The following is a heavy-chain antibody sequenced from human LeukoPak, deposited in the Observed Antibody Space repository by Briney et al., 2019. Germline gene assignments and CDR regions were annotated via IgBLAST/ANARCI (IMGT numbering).Heavy chain of an antibody. D-gene: IGHD2-15*01. CDR1: GFTFSSYW. J-gene: IGHJ6*02. V-gene: IGHV3-7*01. Sequence: GGSLRLSCAASGFTFSSYWMSWVRQAPGKGLEWVANIKQGGSGKYYVDSVKGRFTISRDNAKNSLYLQMNSLRAEDTAVYYCARVYHGLRCSGGSCYEAAYYYYGMDVWGQGTTVTVSS. CDR2: IKQGGSGK. CDR3: ARVYHGLRCSGGSCYEAAYYYYGMDV.